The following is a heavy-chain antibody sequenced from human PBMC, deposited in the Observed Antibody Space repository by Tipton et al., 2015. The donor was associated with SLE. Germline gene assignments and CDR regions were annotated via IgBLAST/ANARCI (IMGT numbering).Heavy chain of an antibody. V-gene: IGHV4-39*07. Sequence: TLSLTCTVSGDSISSGGYYWSWIRQPPGKGLEWIGEINHSGSTNYNPSLKSRVIISVDTSKNQFSLKLSSVTAADTAVYYCARVEYSSSFNWFDPWGQGTLVTVSS. J-gene: IGHJ5*02. CDR2: INHSGST. CDR3: ARVEYSSSFNWFDP. CDR1: GDSISSGGYY. D-gene: IGHD6-6*01.